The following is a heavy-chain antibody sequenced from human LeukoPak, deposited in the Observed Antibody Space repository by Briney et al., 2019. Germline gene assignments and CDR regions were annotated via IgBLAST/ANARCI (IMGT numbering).Heavy chain of an antibody. CDR1: GFTFSDYY. CDR2: ISSRGSTI. J-gene: IGHJ4*02. CDR3: AVTYYGSGSYYNQVDY. Sequence: GGSLRLSCAASGFTFSDYYMTWIRQAPGKGLEWVSYISSRGSTIFYADSVKGRFTISRDNSKNTLYLQMNSLRAEDTAVYYCAVTYYGSGSYYNQVDYWGQGTLVTVSS. V-gene: IGHV3-11*01. D-gene: IGHD3-10*01.